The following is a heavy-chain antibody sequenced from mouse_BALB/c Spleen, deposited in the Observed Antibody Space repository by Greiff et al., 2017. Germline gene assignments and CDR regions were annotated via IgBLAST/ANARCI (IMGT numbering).Heavy chain of an antibody. CDR2: ISYDGSN. V-gene: IGHV3-6*02. J-gene: IGHJ3*01. CDR1: GYSITSGYY. Sequence: EVKLEESGPGLVKPSQSLSLTCSVTGYSITSGYYWNWIRQFPGNKLEWMGYISYDGSNNYNPSLKNRISITRDTSKNQFFLKLNSVTTEDTATYYCARGYGNYPPWFAYGGQGTLVTVSA. D-gene: IGHD2-10*02. CDR3: ARGYGNYPPWFAY.